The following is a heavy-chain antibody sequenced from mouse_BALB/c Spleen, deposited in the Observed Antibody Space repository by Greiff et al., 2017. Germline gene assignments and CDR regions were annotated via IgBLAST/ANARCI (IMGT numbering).Heavy chain of an antibody. CDR1: GYTFTSYW. D-gene: IGHD1-1*01. CDR3: TRHYGSSYGYFDV. Sequence: QVQLQQPGAELVRPGASVKLSCKASGYTFTSYWINWVKQRPGQGLEWIGNIYPSDSYTNYNQKFKDKATLTVDKSSSTAYMQLSRPTSEDSAVYYCTRHYGSSYGYFDVWGAGTTVTVSS. J-gene: IGHJ1*01. V-gene: IGHV1-69*02. CDR2: IYPSDSYT.